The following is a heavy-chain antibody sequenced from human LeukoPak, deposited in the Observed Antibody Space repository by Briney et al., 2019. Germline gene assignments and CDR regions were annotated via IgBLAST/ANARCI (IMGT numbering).Heavy chain of an antibody. Sequence: GGSLRLSCAASGYTFTGNDITWVRQAPGQGLEWVSTITYNSGDTYYAQTVKGRVTISRDNSMNTLYLELKTLRAEDTAVYYCAKVPSCLVGSGSYNYFDSWGQGTLVTVSS. CDR2: ITYNSGDT. J-gene: IGHJ4*01. CDR3: AKVPSCLVGSGSYNYFDS. V-gene: IGHV3-23*01. D-gene: IGHD3-10*01. CDR1: GYTFTGND.